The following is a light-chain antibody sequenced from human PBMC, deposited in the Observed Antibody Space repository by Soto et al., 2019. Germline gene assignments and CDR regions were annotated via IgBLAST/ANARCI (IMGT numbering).Light chain of an antibody. CDR3: QSWDTSLSGSV. CDR1: SSNIGAGYD. CDR2: GNT. Sequence: QSVLTQPPSVSGAPGQRVTISCTGSSSNIGAGYDVNWYQQLPGTAPKLLIYGNTNRPSGVPDRFSGSESGTSGSLAISGLQTEDEAEYYCQSWDTSLSGSVFGGGTKLTVL. V-gene: IGLV1-40*01. J-gene: IGLJ2*01.